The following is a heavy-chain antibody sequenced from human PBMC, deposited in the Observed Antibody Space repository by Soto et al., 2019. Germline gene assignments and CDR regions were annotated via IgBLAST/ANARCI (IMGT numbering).Heavy chain of an antibody. V-gene: IGHV5-51*01. CDR2: IYPGDSDI. D-gene: IGHD6-19*01. Sequence: PGESLKISCKGSGYSFTSYWIAWVRQVPGKGLELMGVIYPGDSDIRYSPSFQGQVTISADKSISTAYLQWSSLKASDTAMYYCARHMTIAVAGYDAFDIWGQGTMVTVS. CDR1: GYSFTSYW. J-gene: IGHJ3*02. CDR3: ARHMTIAVAGYDAFDI.